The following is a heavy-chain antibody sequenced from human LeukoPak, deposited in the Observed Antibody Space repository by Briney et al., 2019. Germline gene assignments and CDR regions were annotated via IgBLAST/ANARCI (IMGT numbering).Heavy chain of an antibody. CDR1: GGSISSSSYY. J-gene: IGHJ4*02. V-gene: IGHV4-39*01. D-gene: IGHD3-22*01. CDR2: IYYSGST. CDR3: ARQGDYYDSSGYPGPAC. Sequence: SETLSLTCTVSGGSISSSSYYWGWIRQPPGKGLEWIGSIYYSGSTYYNPSLKSRVTISVDTSKNQFSLKLSSVTAADTAVYYCARQGDYYDSSGYPGPACWGQGTLVTVSS.